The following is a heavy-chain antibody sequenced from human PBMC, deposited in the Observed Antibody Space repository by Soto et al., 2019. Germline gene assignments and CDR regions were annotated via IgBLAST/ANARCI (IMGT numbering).Heavy chain of an antibody. CDR1: GYTFTSYA. CDR2: INAGNGNT. Sequence: QVQLVQSGAEVKKPGASVKVSCKASGYTFTSYAMHWVRQAPGQRLEWMGWINAGNGNTKYSQKFQGRVTITRDTSARTAYMELSSLRSEDTAVYYCARVRVMVRGDDAFDIWGQGTMVTVSS. CDR3: ARVRVMVRGDDAFDI. J-gene: IGHJ3*02. D-gene: IGHD3-10*01. V-gene: IGHV1-3*01.